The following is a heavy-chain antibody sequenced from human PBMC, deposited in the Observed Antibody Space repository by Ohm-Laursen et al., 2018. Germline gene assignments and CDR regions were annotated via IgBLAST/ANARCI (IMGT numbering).Heavy chain of an antibody. D-gene: IGHD1-26*01. CDR1: GFTFSSYE. V-gene: IGHV3-48*03. J-gene: IGHJ4*02. Sequence: SLRLSCTASGFTFSSYEMNWVRQAPGRGLEWVSYISSSGSTIHYADSVKGRFTISRDNAKSSLYLQMNSLRAEDTAVYYCARSHSGTNGGKFDRWGQGTLVTVSS. CDR2: ISSSGSTI. CDR3: ARSHSGTNGGKFDR.